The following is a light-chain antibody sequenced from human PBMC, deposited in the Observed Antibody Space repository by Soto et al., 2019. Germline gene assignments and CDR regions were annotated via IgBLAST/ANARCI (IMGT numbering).Light chain of an antibody. V-gene: IGLV2-14*01. CDR2: EVS. CDR1: SSDVGGYNY. Sequence: QSALTQPASVSGSPGQSITISCTGTSSDVGGYNYVSWYQQHPGKAPKRMIYEVSNRPSGVSNRFSGSKSGNTASLTISGLQAEDEADYYGSSYTSSSTLVFGGGTKVTVL. CDR3: SSYTSSSTLV. J-gene: IGLJ2*01.